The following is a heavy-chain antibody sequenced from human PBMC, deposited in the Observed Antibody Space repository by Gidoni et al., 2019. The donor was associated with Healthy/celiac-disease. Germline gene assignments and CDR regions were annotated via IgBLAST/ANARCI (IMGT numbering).Heavy chain of an antibody. Sequence: QVQLVESGGGVVQPGRSLRLSCAASGFTFSSYGMHWVRQAPGKGLEWVAVIWYDGSNKYYADSVKGRFTISRDNSKNTLYLQMNSLRAEDTAVYYCARSSSPTEGMDVWGQGTTVTVSS. CDR1: GFTFSSYG. CDR3: ARSSSPTEGMDV. CDR2: IWYDGSNK. V-gene: IGHV3-33*01. D-gene: IGHD6-13*01. J-gene: IGHJ6*02.